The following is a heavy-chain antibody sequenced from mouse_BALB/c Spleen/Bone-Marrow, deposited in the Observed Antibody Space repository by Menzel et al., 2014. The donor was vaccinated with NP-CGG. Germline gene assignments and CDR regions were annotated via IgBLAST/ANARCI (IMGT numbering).Heavy chain of an antibody. CDR2: IDPANGNT. V-gene: IGHV14-3*02. CDR1: GFNIKDTY. D-gene: IGHD2-14*01. CDR3: ARYRLGTYFDY. J-gene: IGHJ2*01. Sequence: VQLQQSGAELVKPGASVKLSCTASGFNIKDTYMHWAKQRPEQGLEWIGRIDPANGNTKYDPKFQGKATITADTSSNTAHLQLSSLTSEDTAVYYCARYRLGTYFDYWGQGTTLTVSS.